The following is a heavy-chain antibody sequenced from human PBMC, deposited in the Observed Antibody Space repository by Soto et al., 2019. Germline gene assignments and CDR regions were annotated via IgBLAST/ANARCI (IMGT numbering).Heavy chain of an antibody. CDR3: AREGGRDSYGEIDY. Sequence: GGSLRLSCAASGFTFSSYGMHWVRQAPGKGLEWVAVIWYDGSNKYYADSVKGRFTISRDNSKNTLYLQMNSLRAEDTAVYYCAREGGRDSYGEIDYWGQGTLVTVSS. D-gene: IGHD5-18*01. J-gene: IGHJ4*02. V-gene: IGHV3-33*01. CDR2: IWYDGSNK. CDR1: GFTFSSYG.